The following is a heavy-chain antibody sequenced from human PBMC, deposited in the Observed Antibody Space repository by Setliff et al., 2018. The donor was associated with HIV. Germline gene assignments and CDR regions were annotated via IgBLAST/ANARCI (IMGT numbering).Heavy chain of an antibody. Sequence: EASVKVSCKASGFTFTSSAVQWVRQARGQRLEWIGWIVVGSGNTNYAQKFQGRVTMARDTSTSTVYVELSGLRSEDTAVYYCAKEQEERYYTSGPLNYWGQGTLVTVSS. CDR3: AKEQEERYYTSGPLNY. J-gene: IGHJ4*02. V-gene: IGHV1-58*01. CDR1: GFTFTSSA. D-gene: IGHD3-10*01. CDR2: IVVGSGNT.